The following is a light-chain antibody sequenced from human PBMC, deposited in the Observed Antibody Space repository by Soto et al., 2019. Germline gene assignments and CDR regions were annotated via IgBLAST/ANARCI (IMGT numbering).Light chain of an antibody. Sequence: EIVLTQSPGTLSISPVEIATLSFRSSQSLSSSSLAWYQQKPGQAPRLLISGASSRAADIPDRFSGSGSGTDFTLTINRLEPEDFAVYYCQKYDSSPRKFGQGTKVDIK. CDR1: QSLSSSS. J-gene: IGKJ1*01. V-gene: IGKV3-20*01. CDR3: QKYDSSPRK. CDR2: GAS.